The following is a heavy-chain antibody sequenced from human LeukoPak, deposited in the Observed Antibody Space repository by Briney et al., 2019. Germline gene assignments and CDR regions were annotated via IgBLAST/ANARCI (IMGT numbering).Heavy chain of an antibody. Sequence: SETLSLTCAVHGGSFSGYYWSWIRQPPGKGLEWIGEINHSGSTNYNPSLKSRVTISVDTSKNQFSLKLSSVTAADTAVYYCARGIVVVPAAIRSGSWFDPWGQGTLVTVSS. V-gene: IGHV4-34*01. CDR2: INHSGST. CDR3: ARGIVVVPAAIRSGSWFDP. CDR1: GGSFSGYY. J-gene: IGHJ5*02. D-gene: IGHD2-2*02.